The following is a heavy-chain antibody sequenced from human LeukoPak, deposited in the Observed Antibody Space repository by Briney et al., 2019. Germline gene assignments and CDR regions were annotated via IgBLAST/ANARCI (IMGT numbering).Heavy chain of an antibody. Sequence: ASVKVSCKVCGYTLPELSMHWVRQPPGKGLAWMGGFHPEDGETIYAQKFQGRITMTEDTSTDSAYMELSSLRAEDTALYYCATVYKRPPYYDYYGMDVWGQGTTVTVSS. J-gene: IGHJ6*02. D-gene: IGHD3-10*01. CDR1: GYTLPELS. CDR2: FHPEDGET. V-gene: IGHV1-24*01. CDR3: ATVYKRPPYYDYYGMDV.